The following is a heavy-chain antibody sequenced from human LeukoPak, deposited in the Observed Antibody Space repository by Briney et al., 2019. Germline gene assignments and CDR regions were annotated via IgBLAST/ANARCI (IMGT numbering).Heavy chain of an antibody. Sequence: ASVKVSCKASRGTFSTYGLSWVRQAPGQGLEWMGWINPNSGGTNYAQKFQGRVTMTRDTSISTAYMELSRLRSDDTAVYYCARELGSIAAARGFDPWGQGTLVTVSS. V-gene: IGHV1-2*02. CDR2: INPNSGGT. CDR1: RGTFSTYG. CDR3: ARELGSIAAARGFDP. D-gene: IGHD6-13*01. J-gene: IGHJ5*02.